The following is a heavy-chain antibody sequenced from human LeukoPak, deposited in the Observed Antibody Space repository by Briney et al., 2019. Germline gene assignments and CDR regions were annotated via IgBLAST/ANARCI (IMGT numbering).Heavy chain of an antibody. CDR2: ISSSSSYI. V-gene: IGHV3-21*04. D-gene: IGHD3-10*01. Sequence: PGGSLRLSCAASGFTFSSYSMNWVRQAPGKGLEWVSSISSSSSYIYYADSVKGRFTISRDNAKNSLYLQMNSLRAEDTAVYYCATVRGVIIAHYFDYWGQGTLVTVSS. CDR3: ATVRGVIIAHYFDY. CDR1: GFTFSSYS. J-gene: IGHJ4*02.